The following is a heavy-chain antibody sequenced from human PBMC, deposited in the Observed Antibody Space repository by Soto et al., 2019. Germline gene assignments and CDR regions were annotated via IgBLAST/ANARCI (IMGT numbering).Heavy chain of an antibody. CDR2: IYYSGST. D-gene: IGHD5-18*01. V-gene: IGHV4-39*01. Sequence: QLQLQESGPGLVKPSETLSLTCTVSGGSISSSSYYWGWIRQPPGKGLEWIGSIYYSGSTYYNPSLKSRVTISVDTSKNQFSLKLSSVTAADTAVYYCARHEVTWIQLWPEEYYFDYWGQGTLVTVSS. CDR1: GGSISSSSYY. J-gene: IGHJ4*02. CDR3: ARHEVTWIQLWPEEYYFDY.